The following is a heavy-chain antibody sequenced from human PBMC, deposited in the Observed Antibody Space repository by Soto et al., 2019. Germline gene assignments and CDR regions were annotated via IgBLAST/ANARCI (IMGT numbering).Heavy chain of an antibody. J-gene: IGHJ6*02. CDR1: GYTFTSYG. CDR3: AREGDYYDSSGYSAYYYDYGMDV. Sequence: QVQLVQSGAEVKKPGASVKVSCKASGYTFTSYGISWVRQAPGQGLEWMGWISAYNGNTNYAQKLQGRVTMTTDTSTRTADMELRSLRSDDTAVYYCAREGDYYDSSGYSAYYYDYGMDVWGQGTTVTVSS. D-gene: IGHD3-22*01. V-gene: IGHV1-18*01. CDR2: ISAYNGNT.